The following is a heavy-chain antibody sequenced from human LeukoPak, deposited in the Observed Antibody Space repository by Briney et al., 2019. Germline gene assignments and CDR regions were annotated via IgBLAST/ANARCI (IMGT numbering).Heavy chain of an antibody. CDR3: ARASRDGYNQNFDY. CDR1: GYNFSTYW. J-gene: IGHJ4*02. CDR2: LYPGDSDS. V-gene: IGHV5-51*01. D-gene: IGHD5-24*01. Sequence: GESLKISCKGSGYNFSTYWIAWVRQMPGKGLEWMGILYPGDSDSRYSPSFQGQVTISADRSISTAYLHWSSLKVSDTAMYYCARASRDGYNQNFDYWGQGTLVTVSS.